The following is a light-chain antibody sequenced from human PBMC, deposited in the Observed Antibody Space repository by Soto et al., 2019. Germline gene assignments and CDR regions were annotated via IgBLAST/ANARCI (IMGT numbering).Light chain of an antibody. CDR2: WAS. CDR3: QQYYSSPLS. J-gene: IGKJ4*01. CDR1: QTVLYSSNNKNY. V-gene: IGKV4-1*01. Sequence: DIVMTQSPDSLAVSLGERATINCKPSQTVLYSSNNKNYLAWYQHKPRQPPKLLIYWASTRESGVPDRFSGSGSGTDFTLSISSLHADDVAVYYCQQYYSSPLSFGGGTRVEIK.